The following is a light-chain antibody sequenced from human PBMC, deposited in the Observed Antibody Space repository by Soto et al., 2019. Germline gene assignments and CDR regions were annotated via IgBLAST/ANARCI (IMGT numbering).Light chain of an antibody. Sequence: EIVLTQSPGTLSLSPGERATLSCRASQSVSSSNLAWYQQKPGQAPRLLIYAASSRATGIPDRFSGSGSGTDFTLTISRLEPEDFAVYYSQQFGSSLYTFGPGTKLEI. CDR2: AAS. V-gene: IGKV3-20*01. CDR1: QSVSSSN. CDR3: QQFGSSLYT. J-gene: IGKJ2*01.